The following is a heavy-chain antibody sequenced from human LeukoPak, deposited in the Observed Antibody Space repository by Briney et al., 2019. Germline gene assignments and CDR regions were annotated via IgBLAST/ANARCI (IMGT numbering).Heavy chain of an antibody. V-gene: IGHV1-69*06. J-gene: IGHJ6*03. Sequence: SVKVSCKASGGTFSSYAISWVRQAPGQGLEWMGGIIPIFGTANYAQKFQGRVTITADKSTGTAYMELSSLRSEDTAMYYCARESRFRRYYYYMDVWGKGTTVTVSS. CDR1: GGTFSSYA. D-gene: IGHD3-3*01. CDR3: ARESRFRRYYYYMDV. CDR2: IIPIFGTA.